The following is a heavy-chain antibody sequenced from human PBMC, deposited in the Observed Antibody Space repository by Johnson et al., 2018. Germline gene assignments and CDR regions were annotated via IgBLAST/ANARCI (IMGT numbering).Heavy chain of an antibody. J-gene: IGHJ5*02. D-gene: IGHD3-9*01. V-gene: IGHV3-48*02. CDR1: GFRFSSYS. CDR3: ARDGNDILTGVNWFDP. Sequence: EVQLVESGGGLVQPGGSLRLSCAASGFRFSSYSMNWVRRAPGKGLEWVSYISSSSSSIYYADSVKGRFTISRDNAKNSLFLQMNSLRDEDTAVYYCARDGNDILTGVNWFDPWGQGTLVTVSS. CDR2: ISSSSSSI.